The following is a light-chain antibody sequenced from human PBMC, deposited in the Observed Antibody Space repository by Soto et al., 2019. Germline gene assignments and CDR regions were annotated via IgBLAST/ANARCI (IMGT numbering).Light chain of an antibody. CDR2: AES. CDR3: QQSFVPPRT. V-gene: IGKV1-39*01. J-gene: IGKJ1*01. CDR1: QSVSSY. Sequence: DIQMTQSPSSLSASVGDRVTITCRASQSVSSYLNWYQQKPGKAPKVLIYAESALQSGVPARFSGGGYGRDFTLTIDSLKPEDFATYYCQQSFVPPRTFGQGTKVEIK.